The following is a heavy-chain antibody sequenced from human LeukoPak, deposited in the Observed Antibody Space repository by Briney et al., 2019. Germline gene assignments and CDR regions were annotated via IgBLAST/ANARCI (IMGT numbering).Heavy chain of an antibody. J-gene: IGHJ4*02. D-gene: IGHD3-22*01. V-gene: IGHV4-4*07. Sequence: SETLSLTCAVSGGSFSGHYWNWIRQPAGKGLEWIGRIYTSGSTNYNPSLKSRVTISVDTSKNQFSLKLSSVTAADTAVYYCARGGHYYDSSAYGFDYWGQGTLVTVSS. CDR1: GGSFSGHY. CDR3: ARGGHYYDSSAYGFDY. CDR2: IYTSGST.